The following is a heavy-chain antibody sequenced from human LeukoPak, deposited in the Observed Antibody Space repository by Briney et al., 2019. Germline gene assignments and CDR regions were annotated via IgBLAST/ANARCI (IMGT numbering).Heavy chain of an antibody. CDR2: ISYDGSNR. J-gene: IGHJ4*02. CDR1: GFTFSRYG. CDR3: AKGSIDFDWSYFDY. Sequence: AGGSLRLSCAASGFTFSRYGMHWVRQAPDKGLEWVAVISYDGSNRYYADSVKGRFTISRDNSKNTLYLQMNSLRAEDTAVYYCAKGSIDFDWSYFDYWGQGTLVTVSS. V-gene: IGHV3-30*18. D-gene: IGHD3-9*01.